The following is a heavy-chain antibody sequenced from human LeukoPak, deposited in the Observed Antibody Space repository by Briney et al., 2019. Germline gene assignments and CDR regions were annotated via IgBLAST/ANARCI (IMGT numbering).Heavy chain of an antibody. J-gene: IGHJ4*02. V-gene: IGHV4-38-2*01. CDR3: ARGVAVAGRGRSYFDY. CDR1: GYSISSGYY. CDR2: IYHSGST. Sequence: SETLSLTCAVSGYSISSGYYWGWIRQPPGKGLEWIGSIYHSGSTYYNPSLKSRVTISVDTSKNQFSLELSSVTAADTAVYYCARGVAVAGRGRSYFDYWGQGTLVTVSS. D-gene: IGHD6-19*01.